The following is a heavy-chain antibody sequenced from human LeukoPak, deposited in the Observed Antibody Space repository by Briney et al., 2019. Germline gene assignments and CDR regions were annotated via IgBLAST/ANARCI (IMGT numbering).Heavy chain of an antibody. Sequence: PGGSLRLSCAGSGFTFSSYEMSWVRQAPGKGLEWVSYISNTGSVTYCADSVKGRFTISRDNARNSLFLQMNSLRAEDTGVYYCTVVPMGWGQGTLVTVSS. CDR3: TVVPMG. J-gene: IGHJ4*02. CDR2: ISNTGSVT. CDR1: GFTFSSYE. D-gene: IGHD4-23*01. V-gene: IGHV3-48*03.